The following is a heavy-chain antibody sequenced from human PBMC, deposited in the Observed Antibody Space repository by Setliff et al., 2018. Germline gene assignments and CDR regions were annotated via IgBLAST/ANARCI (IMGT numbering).Heavy chain of an antibody. J-gene: IGHJ4*02. Sequence: ASVKVSCKTSGYAFITFGMSWVRQAPGQGLECMGWMSPVYGIANYARKFQGRVTLTADTSTTTAYLELTSLRYDDTAVYYCVRGPGPSVVVAIPFDHWGQGSLVTVSS. V-gene: IGHV1-18*01. D-gene: IGHD5-12*01. CDR2: MSPVYGIA. CDR3: VRGPGPSVVVAIPFDH. CDR1: GYAFITFG.